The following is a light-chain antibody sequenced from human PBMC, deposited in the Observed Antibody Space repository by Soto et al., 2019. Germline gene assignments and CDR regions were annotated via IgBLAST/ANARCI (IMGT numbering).Light chain of an antibody. Sequence: EIVLTKSPGTLSLSPGERATLSCRASQSVSSSYLAWYQQKPGQAPRLLIYDTSSRATGIPDRFSGSGSGTYFTLAISRLEPEDFAVYYCQQCSSSPSFGQGTKVELK. V-gene: IGKV3-20*01. CDR2: DTS. CDR1: QSVSSSY. CDR3: QQCSSSPS. J-gene: IGKJ1*01.